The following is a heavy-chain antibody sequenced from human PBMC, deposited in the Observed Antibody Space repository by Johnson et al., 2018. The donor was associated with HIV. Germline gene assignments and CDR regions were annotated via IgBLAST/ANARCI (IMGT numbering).Heavy chain of an antibody. CDR3: ARDLSGGSTVLSDAFEI. Sequence: VQLVESGGGLVQPGGSLRLSCAASGITVRSNYLTWVRQAPGKGLEWVSVIYSGGSTYYADSVKGRFTISRDNSKNTLYLQMNSLRAEDTAVYYCARDLSGGSTVLSDAFEIWGQGTMVTVSS. D-gene: IGHD2/OR15-2a*01. CDR2: IYSGGST. V-gene: IGHV3-66*02. CDR1: GITVRSNY. J-gene: IGHJ3*02.